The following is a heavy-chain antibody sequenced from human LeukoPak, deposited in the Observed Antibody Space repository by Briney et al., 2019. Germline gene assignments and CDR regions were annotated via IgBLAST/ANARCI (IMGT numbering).Heavy chain of an antibody. J-gene: IGHJ2*01. CDR3: ARGPYSSSWYWYFDL. CDR2: ISSSGGST. Sequence: GGSLRLSCAASGFTFSSHAMSWVRQAPGKGLEWVSAISSSGGSTYDADSVKGRFTISRDNSKNTLYLQMNSLRVEDTAFYYCARGPYSSSWYWYFDLWGRGTLVTVSS. CDR1: GFTFSSHA. D-gene: IGHD6-13*01. V-gene: IGHV3-23*01.